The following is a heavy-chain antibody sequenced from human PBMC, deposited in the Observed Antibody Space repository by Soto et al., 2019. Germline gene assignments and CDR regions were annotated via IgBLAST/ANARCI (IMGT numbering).Heavy chain of an antibody. J-gene: IGHJ6*03. CDR1: GFTFSGSA. D-gene: IGHD3-3*01. CDR2: IRRKGNNYAT. Sequence: EVQLVESGGGLVQPGGSLKLSCAASGFTFSGSALHWVRQASGKGLEWVGRIRRKGNNYATAYGASLKGRFTISRDDSKNTAYLQMNILNTEDTALYYCSRQASDFWSGKPQYYMDVWGKGTTVTVSS. CDR3: SRQASDFWSGKPQYYMDV. V-gene: IGHV3-73*01.